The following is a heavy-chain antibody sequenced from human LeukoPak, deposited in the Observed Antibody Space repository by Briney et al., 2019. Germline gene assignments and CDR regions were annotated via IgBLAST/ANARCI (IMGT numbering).Heavy chain of an antibody. CDR1: GGSISSSSYY. D-gene: IGHD3-9*01. V-gene: IGHV4-39*01. Sequence: SETLSLTCTVSGGSISSSSYYWGWIRQPPGKGLEWIGSIYYSGSTYYNPSLKSRVTISVDTSKNQFSLKLSSVTAADTAVYYCARLIYSRYYDIFRYYFDYWGQGTLVTVSS. J-gene: IGHJ4*02. CDR2: IYYSGST. CDR3: ARLIYSRYYDIFRYYFDY.